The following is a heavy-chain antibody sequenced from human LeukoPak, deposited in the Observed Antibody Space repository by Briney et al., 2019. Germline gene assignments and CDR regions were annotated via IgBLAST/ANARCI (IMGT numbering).Heavy chain of an antibody. J-gene: IGHJ4*02. D-gene: IGHD3-22*01. CDR2: ISGSGGST. CDR1: GFTFSSYA. Sequence: GGSLRLSCAASGFTFSSYAMSWVRQAPGKGLEWVSAISGSGGSTYYADSVKGRFTISRDNSKNTLYLQTNSLRAEDTAVYYCAKAPHSSYDSSGYYLDYWGQGTLVTVSS. CDR3: AKAPHSSYDSSGYYLDY. V-gene: IGHV3-23*01.